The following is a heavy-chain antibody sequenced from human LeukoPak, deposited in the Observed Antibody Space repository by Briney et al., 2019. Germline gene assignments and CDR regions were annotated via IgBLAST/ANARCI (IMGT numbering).Heavy chain of an antibody. J-gene: IGHJ3*02. V-gene: IGHV3-48*03. CDR2: ISISGSTI. CDR3: AKDGHGSGSYYPYAFDI. D-gene: IGHD3-10*01. Sequence: QAGGSLRLSCAASGFTFSSFEMNWVRQAPGKGLEWVSYISISGSTIYYADSVKGRFTISRDNSKNTLYLQMNSLRAEDTAVHHCAKDGHGSGSYYPYAFDIWGQGTMVTVSS. CDR1: GFTFSSFE.